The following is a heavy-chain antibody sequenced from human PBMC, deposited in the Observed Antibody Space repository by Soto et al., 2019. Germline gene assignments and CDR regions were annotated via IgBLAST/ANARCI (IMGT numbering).Heavy chain of an antibody. V-gene: IGHV3-11*01. J-gene: IGHJ4*02. CDR3: ARPPFYYDSSYSGY. CDR2: ISSSGSSI. D-gene: IGHD3-22*01. Sequence: GGSLRLSCAAPGFTFSDYYMSWIRQAPGKGLEWVSYISSSGSSIYYADSVKGRFTISRDNAKNSLYLQMNSLRAEDTAVYYCARPPFYYDSSYSGYWGQGTLVTVSS. CDR1: GFTFSDYY.